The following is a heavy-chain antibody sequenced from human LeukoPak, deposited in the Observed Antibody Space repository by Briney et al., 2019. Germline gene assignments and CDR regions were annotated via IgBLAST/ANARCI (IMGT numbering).Heavy chain of an antibody. CDR2: IRYDGSNK. V-gene: IGHV3-30*02. J-gene: IGHJ4*02. CDR1: GFTFGDYN. CDR3: AKDPTLYTLYSSSWYLDY. Sequence: PGGSLRLSCTASGFTFGDYNMNWVRQAPGKGLEWVAFIRYDGSNKYYADSVKGRFTISRDNSKNTLYLQMNSLRAEDTAVYYCAKDPTLYTLYSSSWYLDYWGQGTLVTVSS. D-gene: IGHD6-13*01.